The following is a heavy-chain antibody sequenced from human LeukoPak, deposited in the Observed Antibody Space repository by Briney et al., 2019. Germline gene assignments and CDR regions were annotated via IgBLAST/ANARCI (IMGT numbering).Heavy chain of an antibody. V-gene: IGHV3-23*01. J-gene: IGHJ5*02. Sequence: GGSLRLSCAASGFTFSSYAMSWVRQAPGNGLEWVSAISGSGGSTYYADSVKGRFTISRDNSKNTLYLQMNSLRAEDTAVYYCAKDPPRDSSGWYEGLNWFDPWGQGTLVTVSS. CDR1: GFTFSSYA. CDR3: AKDPPRDSSGWYEGLNWFDP. D-gene: IGHD6-19*01. CDR2: ISGSGGST.